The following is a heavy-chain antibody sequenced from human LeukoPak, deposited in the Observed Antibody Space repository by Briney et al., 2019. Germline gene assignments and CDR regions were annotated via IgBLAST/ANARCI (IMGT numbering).Heavy chain of an antibody. CDR1: GGSISSGGYY. V-gene: IGHV4-31*03. J-gene: IGHJ4*02. Sequence: NPSQTLSLTCTVSGGSISSGGYYWSWIRQHPGKGLEWNGYIYYSGSTYYNPSLKSRVTISVDTSKNQFSLKLSSVTAADTAVYYCARRTYYYDSSGYLFDYWGQGTLVTVSS. CDR3: ARRTYYYDSSGYLFDY. CDR2: IYYSGST. D-gene: IGHD3-22*01.